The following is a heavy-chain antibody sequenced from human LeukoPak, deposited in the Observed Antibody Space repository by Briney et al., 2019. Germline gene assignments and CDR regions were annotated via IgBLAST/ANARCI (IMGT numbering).Heavy chain of an antibody. D-gene: IGHD3-10*01. CDR3: ARERGRAYGPLDY. Sequence: TGGPLRLSCAASGFTFSSYSMNWVPKAPGKGLEWVSSNSSSSSYIYHADPEKGRFTTSRDNDKNSLYLQMKSLRAEDTAVYYCARERGRAYGPLDYWGQGTLVTVSS. J-gene: IGHJ4*02. CDR1: GFTFSSYS. V-gene: IGHV3-21*01. CDR2: NSSSSSYI.